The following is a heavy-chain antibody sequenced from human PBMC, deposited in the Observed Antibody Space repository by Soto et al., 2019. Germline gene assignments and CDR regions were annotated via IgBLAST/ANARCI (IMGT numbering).Heavy chain of an antibody. CDR2: INPSGGST. D-gene: IGHD2-2*01. J-gene: IGHJ5*02. CDR3: ARGSSTSFPFNWFDP. CDR1: GYTFTSYY. Sequence: ASVKVSCKASGYTFTSYYMHWVRQAPGQGLEWMGIINPSGGSTSYAQKFQGRVTMTRDTSTSTVYMELSSLRSEDTAMYYCARGSSTSFPFNWFDPWGQGTLVTVSS. V-gene: IGHV1-46*01.